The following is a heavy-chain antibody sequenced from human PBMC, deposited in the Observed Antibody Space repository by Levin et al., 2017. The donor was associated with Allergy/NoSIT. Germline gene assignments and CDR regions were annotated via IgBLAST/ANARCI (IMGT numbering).Heavy chain of an antibody. CDR1: GFTFSRYS. V-gene: IGHV3-21*01. D-gene: IGHD3-3*01. CDR2: ISSSSSYI. Sequence: GGSLRLSCAASGFTFSRYSMNWVRQSPGKGLEWVSSISSSSSYIYYADSVKGRFTISRDNAKNSLYLQMNSLRAEDTAVYYCARDQTIFGEANWLDPWGQGTLVTVSS. J-gene: IGHJ5*02. CDR3: ARDQTIFGEANWLDP.